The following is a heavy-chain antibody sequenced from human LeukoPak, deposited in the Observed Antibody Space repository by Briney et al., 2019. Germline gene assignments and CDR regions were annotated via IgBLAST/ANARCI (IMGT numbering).Heavy chain of an antibody. CDR2: IYHTGAT. J-gene: IGHJ4*02. CDR1: GGSIGGDY. V-gene: IGHV4-59*08. Sequence: PSETLSLTCTVPGGSIGGDYWTWIRQPPGKGPQYIGYIYHTGATNYNPSLKSRVTMSVDTSKNQFSLKLNSVTAADTAVYFCAKYGKSGWSIDNWGQGTLVTVSS. CDR3: AKYGKSGWSIDN. D-gene: IGHD6-19*01.